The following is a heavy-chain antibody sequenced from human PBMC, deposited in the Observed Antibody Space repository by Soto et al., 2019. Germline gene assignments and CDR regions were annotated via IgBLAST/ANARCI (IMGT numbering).Heavy chain of an antibody. D-gene: IGHD2-21*01. J-gene: IGHJ4*02. V-gene: IGHV3-23*01. CDR1: GFTFSSYA. Sequence: EVQLLESGGGLVQPGGSLRLSCAASGFTFSSYAMTWVRQAPGKGLEWVSTITGSGAGTYYTDSVKGRFTISRDNSKNTLFLQVNSLRVEDTAVYYCAKALFSQTDTPAARAFDYWGQGTLVTVSS. CDR3: AKALFSQTDTPAARAFDY. CDR2: ITGSGAGT.